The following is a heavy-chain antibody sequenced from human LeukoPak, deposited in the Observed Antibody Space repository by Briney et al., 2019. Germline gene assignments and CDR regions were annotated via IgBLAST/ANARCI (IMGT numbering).Heavy chain of an antibody. D-gene: IGHD3-22*01. CDR1: GFTFSSYA. J-gene: IGHJ4*02. CDR3: AKDGYYDSSGGNFDY. CDR2: ISGSGGST. V-gene: IGHV3-23*01. Sequence: GGSPRLSCAASGFTFSSYAMSWVRQAPGKGLEWVSAISGSGGSTYYADSVKGRFTISRDNSKNTLYLQMNSLRAEDTVVYYCAKDGYYDSSGGNFDYWGQGTLVTVSS.